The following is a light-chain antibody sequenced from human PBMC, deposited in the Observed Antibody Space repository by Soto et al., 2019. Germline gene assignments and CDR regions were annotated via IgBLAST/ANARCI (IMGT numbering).Light chain of an antibody. CDR2: GAS. CDR1: RSVSSSY. J-gene: IGKJ1*01. V-gene: IGKV3-20*01. CDR3: QQYGSSPT. Sequence: EIVLTQSPGTLPLSPGERATLSCRASRSVSSSYLAWYQQKPGQAPSLLIYGASSRATGIPDSFSGSGSGTDFTLTSSRLEPEDFAVYYCQQYGSSPTFGQGNTGDIK.